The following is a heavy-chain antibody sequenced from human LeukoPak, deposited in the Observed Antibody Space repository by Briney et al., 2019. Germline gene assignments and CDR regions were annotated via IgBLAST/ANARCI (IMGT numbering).Heavy chain of an antibody. CDR1: GFTFGDYA. D-gene: IGHD3-3*01. J-gene: IGHJ6*02. V-gene: IGHV3-49*04. Sequence: PGGSLRLSCTASGFTFGDYAMSWVRQAPGKGLEWVGFIRSKAYGGTTEYAASVKGRFTISRDDSKSIAYLQMNSLKTEDTAVYYCTRAYYDFWSGYYNYYYYGMDVWGQGTTVTVSS. CDR2: IRSKAYGGTT. CDR3: TRAYYDFWSGYYNYYYYGMDV.